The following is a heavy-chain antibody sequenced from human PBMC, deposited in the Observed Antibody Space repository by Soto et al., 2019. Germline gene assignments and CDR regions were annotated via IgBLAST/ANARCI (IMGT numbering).Heavy chain of an antibody. V-gene: IGHV4-4*02. CDR1: GGSISSGHW. D-gene: IGHD6-13*01. CDR3: ASRNQGYSDDWFDP. CDR2: IYHSGST. Sequence: SETLSLTCTVSGGSISSGHWWNWVRQPPGKGLEWIGEIYHSGSTNYNPSLMSRVTISVDKSKNQLSLKLTSVTAADTAVYYCASRNQGYSDDWFDPWGQGTLVTVSS. J-gene: IGHJ5*02.